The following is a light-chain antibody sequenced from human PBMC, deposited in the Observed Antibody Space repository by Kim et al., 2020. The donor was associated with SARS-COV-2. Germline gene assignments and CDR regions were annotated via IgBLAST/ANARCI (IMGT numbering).Light chain of an antibody. CDR3: QQYNSYSWT. V-gene: IGKV1-5*03. CDR2: KAS. CDR1: QSISSW. J-gene: IGKJ1*01. Sequence: AGEGDRVTITCRASQSISSWLAWYQQKPGKAPKLLIYKASSLQTGVPSRFSGSGSGTEFTLTSSSLQPDDFATYYCQQYNSYSWTFGQGTKVDIK.